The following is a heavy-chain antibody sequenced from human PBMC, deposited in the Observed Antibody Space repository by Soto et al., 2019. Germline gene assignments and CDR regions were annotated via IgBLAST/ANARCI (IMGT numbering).Heavy chain of an antibody. CDR3: ARMVGTDSSGYYYYYGMDV. CDR2: IFSNDEK. J-gene: IGHJ6*02. Sequence: QVTLKESGTVLVKPTETLTLTCTVSGFSLSNARMGVSWIRQPPGKALEWLAHIFSNDEKSYSTSLKSRLTIPNDTSKNQVVLTMTNRDPVDTATYYCARMVGTDSSGYYYYYGMDVWGQGTTVTVSS. D-gene: IGHD3-22*01. CDR1: GFSLSNARMG. V-gene: IGHV2-26*01.